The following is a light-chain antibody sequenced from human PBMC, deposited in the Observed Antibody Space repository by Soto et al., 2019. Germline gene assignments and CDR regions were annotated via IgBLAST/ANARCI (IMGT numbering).Light chain of an antibody. CDR2: TVP. Sequence: DIQMTQSPSSLSASLGDRVTITCRASQDTSTYLNWYQQKPGKAPNLLIYTVPNLETGVPSRFSGSGSGTVFTLTISALQPEDIATYYCQQYNSLPYTFGQGTRLEIE. CDR3: QQYNSLPYT. CDR1: QDTSTY. J-gene: IGKJ2*01. V-gene: IGKV1-33*01.